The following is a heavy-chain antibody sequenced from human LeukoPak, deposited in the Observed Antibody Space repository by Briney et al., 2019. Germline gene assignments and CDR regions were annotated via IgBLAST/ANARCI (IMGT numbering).Heavy chain of an antibody. CDR2: ISYDGSNK. V-gene: IGHV3-30-3*01. J-gene: IGHJ4*02. D-gene: IGHD3-22*01. Sequence: GGSLRLSCAASGFTFSSYAMHWVRQAPGKGLEWVAVISYDGSNKYYADSVKGRFTISRDNSKNSLYLQMNSLRAEDTAVYYCARVTSYYYNTSGDYYFDHWGQGTLVTVSS. CDR3: ARVTSYYYNTSGDYYFDH. CDR1: GFTFSSYA.